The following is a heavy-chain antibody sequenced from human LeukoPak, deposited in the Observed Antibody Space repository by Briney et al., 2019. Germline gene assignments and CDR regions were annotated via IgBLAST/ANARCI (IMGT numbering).Heavy chain of an antibody. CDR2: ISYDGSNK. CDR1: GFTFSSYG. J-gene: IGHJ4*02. V-gene: IGHV3-30*03. CDR3: ARDPPLTISTRGYYFDY. D-gene: IGHD3-3*01. Sequence: GGSLRLSCAASGFTFSSYGMHWVRQAPGKGLEWVAVISYDGSNKYYADSVKGRFTISRDNSKNTLYLQMNSLRAEDTAVYYCARDPPLTISTRGYYFDYWGQGTLVTVSS.